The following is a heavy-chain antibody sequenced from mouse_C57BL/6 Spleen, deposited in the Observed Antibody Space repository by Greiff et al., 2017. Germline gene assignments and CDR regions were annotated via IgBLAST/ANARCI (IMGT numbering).Heavy chain of an antibody. D-gene: IGHD1-1*01. CDR3: GRDYCGSSPVAY. Sequence: EVQLQQSVAELVRPGASVKLSCTASGFTIKNTYMHWVKQRPEQGLEWIGRIDPANGNTKYAPKFQGKATITADTSSNTAYLQLSSLTSEDTAIYYCGRDYCGSSPVAYWGQGTLVTVSA. J-gene: IGHJ3*01. CDR2: IDPANGNT. CDR1: GFTIKNTY. V-gene: IGHV14-3*01.